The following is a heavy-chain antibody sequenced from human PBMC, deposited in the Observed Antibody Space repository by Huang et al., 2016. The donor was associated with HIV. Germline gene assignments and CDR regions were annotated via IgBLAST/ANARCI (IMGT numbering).Heavy chain of an antibody. CDR1: GYTFNGYW. V-gene: IGHV5-51*01. J-gene: IGHJ3*02. Sequence: EVQLVQSGAVVKKPGESLKISCKGSGYTFNGYWIGWVRQMSGKGLEWRGLIDPGDSDTTYSPSFQGQVTISADKSISTAYLQWSVLKASDTAMYYCARQGVGDFVVEPTGLGAFDIWGQGTMVTVSS. D-gene: IGHD2-2*01. CDR2: IDPGDSDT. CDR3: ARQGVGDFVVEPTGLGAFDI.